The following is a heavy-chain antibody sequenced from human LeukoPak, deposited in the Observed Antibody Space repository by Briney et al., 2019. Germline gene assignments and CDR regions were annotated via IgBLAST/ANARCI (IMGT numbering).Heavy chain of an antibody. V-gene: IGHV3-48*01. CDR2: ISSSSSTI. D-gene: IGHD2-15*01. Sequence: WGSLRLSCAASGFTFTGYSMNWVRQAPGKGLEWVSYISSSSSTIYYADSVKGRFTISRDNAKNSLYLQMNSLRAEDTAVYYCARDPVVAATGHYYYYMDVWGKGTTVTVSS. CDR3: ARDPVVAATGHYYYYMDV. J-gene: IGHJ6*03. CDR1: GFTFTGYS.